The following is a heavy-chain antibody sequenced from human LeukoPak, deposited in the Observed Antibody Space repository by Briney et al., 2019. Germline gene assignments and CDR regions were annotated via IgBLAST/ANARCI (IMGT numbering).Heavy chain of an antibody. CDR3: AKPPKDDNASWYYYFDS. CDR2: IWYDGSNK. V-gene: IGHV3-30*02. CDR1: GFTFSSYG. Sequence: GGSLRLSCAASGFTFSSYGMHWARQAPGKGLEWVAVIWYDGSNKYYADSVKGRFTISRDNSKNTVYLQMNSLRTEDTAVYYCAKPPKDDNASWYYYFDSWGQGTLVTVSS. D-gene: IGHD6-13*01. J-gene: IGHJ4*02.